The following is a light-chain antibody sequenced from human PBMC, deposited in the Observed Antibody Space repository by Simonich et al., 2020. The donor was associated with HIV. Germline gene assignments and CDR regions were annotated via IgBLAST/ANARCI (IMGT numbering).Light chain of an antibody. J-gene: IGKJ4*01. CDR2: GSS. CDR1: PSVRSN. Sequence: EKVMTQSPATLSVFPGEKATLSCRASPSVRSNLAWYQQKPGQAPRLLIFGSSTRATVIPARFSGSGSGTYFTLTISGLQPEDVATYYCQKYSRAPPLTFGGGTKVEIK. CDR3: QKYSRAPPLT. V-gene: IGKV3-15*01.